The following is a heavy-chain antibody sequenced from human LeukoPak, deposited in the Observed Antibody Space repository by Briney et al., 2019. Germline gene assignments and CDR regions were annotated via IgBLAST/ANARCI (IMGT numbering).Heavy chain of an antibody. CDR3: ARGYYGSGSYYTYYYYYMDV. V-gene: IGHV4-39*07. CDR1: GGSISSSSYY. CDR2: IYYSGST. J-gene: IGHJ6*03. D-gene: IGHD3-10*01. Sequence: SETLSLTCTVSGGSISSSSYYWGWIRQPPGKGLEWIGSIYYSGSTNYNPSLKSRVTISVDTSKNQFSLKLSSVTAADTAVYYCARGYYGSGSYYTYYYYYMDVWGKGTTVTVSS.